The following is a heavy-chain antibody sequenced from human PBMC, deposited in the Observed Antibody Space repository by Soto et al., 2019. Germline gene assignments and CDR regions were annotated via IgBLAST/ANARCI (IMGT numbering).Heavy chain of an antibody. V-gene: IGHV1-18*01. CDR2: ISANNGNT. D-gene: IGHD5-18*01. CDR1: GYTFTTYG. J-gene: IGHJ4*02. CDR3: ARVLPPGGYSYGE. Sequence: GASVKVSCKASGYTFTTYGISWVRQAPGQGLEWMGWISANNGNTNYAQKLQGRVTMTTDTSTSTAYMDLRSLRSDDTAVYYCARVLPPGGYSYGEWGQGTLVTVSS.